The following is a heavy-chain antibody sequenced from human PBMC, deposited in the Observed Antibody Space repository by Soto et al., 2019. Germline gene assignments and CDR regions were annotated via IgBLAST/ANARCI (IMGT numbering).Heavy chain of an antibody. V-gene: IGHV1-69*01. Sequence: QVQLVQSGAEVKKPGSSVKVSCKASGGTFSSYAISWVRQAPGQGLEWMGGIIPIFGTANYAQKFQGRVTITADESTSTAYMGLSSLRSEDTAVYYCARDYYDSSGYYEGDWFDPWGQGTLVTVSS. CDR3: ARDYYDSSGYYEGDWFDP. D-gene: IGHD3-22*01. CDR2: IIPIFGTA. J-gene: IGHJ5*02. CDR1: GGTFSSYA.